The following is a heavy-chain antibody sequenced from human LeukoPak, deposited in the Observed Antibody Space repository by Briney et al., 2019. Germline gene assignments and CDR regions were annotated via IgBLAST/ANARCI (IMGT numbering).Heavy chain of an antibody. CDR1: DGSISNFY. J-gene: IGHJ4*02. D-gene: IGHD3-22*01. CDR3: ARGSGYYYGDFDY. CDR2: ISAGGST. V-gene: IGHV4-4*07. Sequence: SETLSLTCAVSDGSISNFYWSWIRQPAGKGLEWIGRISAGGSTYYNPSLKSRVTISVDTSKNQFSLKLSSVTAADTAVYYCARGSGYYYGDFDYWGQGTLVTVSS.